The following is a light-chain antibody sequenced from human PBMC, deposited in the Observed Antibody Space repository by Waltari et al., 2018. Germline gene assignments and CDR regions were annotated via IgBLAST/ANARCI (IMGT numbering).Light chain of an antibody. V-gene: IGLV7-46*01. J-gene: IGLJ3*02. CDR1: PGDFTSILY. Sequence: QAVVTQEPSLTVSPGGTVTLTCASSPGDFTSILYPYWFQQKPGQAPTTLIYDTDNKHSRTPARFSGSLLGGKAALTLSGAQPEDEADYYCLLSYYGARVFGGGTSLTVL. CDR3: LLSYYGARV. CDR2: DTD.